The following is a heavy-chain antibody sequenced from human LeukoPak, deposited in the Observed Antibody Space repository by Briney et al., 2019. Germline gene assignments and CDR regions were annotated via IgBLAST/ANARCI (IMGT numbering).Heavy chain of an antibody. CDR3: ARTPSSEQQLSFDY. V-gene: IGHV3-23*01. J-gene: IGHJ4*02. CDR2: ISGSGGST. D-gene: IGHD6-13*01. CDR1: GFTFSSYG. Sequence: GGSLRLSCAASGFTFSSYGMSWVRQAPGKGLEWVSAISGSGGSTYYADSVKGRFTISRDNSKNTLYLQMNSLRAEDTAVYYCARTPSSEQQLSFDYWGQGTLVTASS.